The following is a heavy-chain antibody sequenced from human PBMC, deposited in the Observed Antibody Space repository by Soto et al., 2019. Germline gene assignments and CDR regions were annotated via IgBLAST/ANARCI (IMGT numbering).Heavy chain of an antibody. CDR1: GGSVSSYW. D-gene: IGHD3-10*01. Sequence: PSETLSLTCTVSGGSVSSYWWSWIRQPPGKGLEWIGYIYYTGSTNYNPSLKSRVTISLDTSKNQFSLKLSSVTAADTAVYYCARGPGASGSYHYYFDYWGQGTLVTVSS. V-gene: IGHV4-59*02. J-gene: IGHJ4*02. CDR3: ARGPGASGSYHYYFDY. CDR2: IYYTGST.